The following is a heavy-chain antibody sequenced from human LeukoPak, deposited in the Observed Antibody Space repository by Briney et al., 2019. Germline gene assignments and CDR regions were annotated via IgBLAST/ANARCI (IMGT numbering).Heavy chain of an antibody. D-gene: IGHD6-6*01. Sequence: PSETLSLTCTLSSYSITNDYYWGWIRQPPGKGLEWIGSVYHSGNSYYNPSLKSRVTMSVDTSKNQFSLKLTSVTATDTAVYFCARQGRSLAARFQYWGQGVLVTVST. CDR3: ARQGRSLAARFQY. CDR2: VYHSGNS. J-gene: IGHJ4*02. V-gene: IGHV4-38-2*02. CDR1: SYSITNDYY.